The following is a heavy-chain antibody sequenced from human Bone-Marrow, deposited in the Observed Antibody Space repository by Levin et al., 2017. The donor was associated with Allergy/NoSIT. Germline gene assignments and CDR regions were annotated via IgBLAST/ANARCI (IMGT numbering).Heavy chain of an antibody. V-gene: IGHV3-7*01. CDR3: TRDGGVEVPGAPAR. CDR2: IKQDGSDK. D-gene: IGHD2-2*01. CDR1: GFTLRDFW. Sequence: GGSLRLSCAASGFTLRDFWISWVRQAPGKGLEWVANIKQDGSDKHYVDSVKGRFTISRDNGKNSLSLQMNNLRAEDTGVYYCTRDGGVEVPGAPARWGQGTLVTVSS. J-gene: IGHJ4*02.